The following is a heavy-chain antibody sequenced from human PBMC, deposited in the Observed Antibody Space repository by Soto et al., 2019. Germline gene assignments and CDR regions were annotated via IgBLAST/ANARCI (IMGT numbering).Heavy chain of an antibody. CDR1: GYTFTSYY. J-gene: IGHJ6*02. CDR2: INPSGGST. V-gene: IGHV1-46*01. CDR3: ARAAPQLLWFGELSTPNGMDV. Sequence: ASVKLSCKASGYTFTSYYMHWVRQAPGQGLEWMGIINPSGGSTSYAQKFQGRVTMTRDTSTSTVYMELSSLRSEDTAVYYCARAAPQLLWFGELSTPNGMDVWGQGTTVTVSS. D-gene: IGHD3-10*01.